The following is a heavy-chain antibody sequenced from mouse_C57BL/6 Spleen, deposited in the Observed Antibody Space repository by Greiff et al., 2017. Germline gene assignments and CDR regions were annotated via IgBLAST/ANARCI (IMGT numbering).Heavy chain of an antibody. CDR3: TVYYSNYPWFAY. Sequence: EVKLVESGGGLVQPGGSMKLSCAASGFTFSDAWMDWVRQSPEKGLEWVAEIRNKANNHATSYAESVKGRFTISRDDSKSSVYLQMNSLRAEDTGIYYCTVYYSNYPWFAYWGQGTLVTVSA. CDR1: GFTFSDAW. J-gene: IGHJ3*01. D-gene: IGHD2-5*01. CDR2: IRNKANNHAT. V-gene: IGHV6-6*01.